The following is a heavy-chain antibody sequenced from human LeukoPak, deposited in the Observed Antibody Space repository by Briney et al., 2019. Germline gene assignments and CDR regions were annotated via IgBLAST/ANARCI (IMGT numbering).Heavy chain of an antibody. Sequence: GGSLRLSCAASGFTVSSNYMSWVRQAPGKGLEWVSVIYSGGSTYYADSVKGRFTISRDNARNSLYLQMNSLRAEDTAVYYCASWINNDNYWGQGTLVTVSS. CDR3: ASWINNDNY. J-gene: IGHJ4*02. CDR2: IYSGGST. CDR1: GFTVSSNY. V-gene: IGHV3-53*01. D-gene: IGHD1-1*01.